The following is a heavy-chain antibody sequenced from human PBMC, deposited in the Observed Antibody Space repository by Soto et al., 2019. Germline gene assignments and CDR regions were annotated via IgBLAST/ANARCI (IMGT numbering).Heavy chain of an antibody. J-gene: IGHJ4*02. D-gene: IGHD4-4*01. CDR3: AVDYTCDY. V-gene: IGHV4-34*01. Sequence: QVQLQQWGAGLLKPSETLSLTCAVYGGSFSGYYWSWIRQPPGKGLEWIGEINHSGSTNYNPSLKSRVTISVDTSKNQFSLKLSSVTAADTAVYYCAVDYTCDYWGQGTLVTVSS. CDR2: INHSGST. CDR1: GGSFSGYY.